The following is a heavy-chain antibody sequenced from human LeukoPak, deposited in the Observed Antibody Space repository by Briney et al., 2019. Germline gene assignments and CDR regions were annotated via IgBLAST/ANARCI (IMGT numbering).Heavy chain of an antibody. CDR1: GITLSNYG. D-gene: IGHD3-22*01. Sequence: GGSLRLSCAVSGITLSNYGMSWVRQAPGKGLEWVAGISDRGSRTNYADSAKGRFTISTDHPKNTLYLQMNSLRAEDTAVYFCAKRGVVIRVILVGFHKEAYYFDSWGQGALVTVSS. J-gene: IGHJ4*02. V-gene: IGHV3-23*01. CDR3: AKRGVVIRVILVGFHKEAYYFDS. CDR2: ISDRGSRT.